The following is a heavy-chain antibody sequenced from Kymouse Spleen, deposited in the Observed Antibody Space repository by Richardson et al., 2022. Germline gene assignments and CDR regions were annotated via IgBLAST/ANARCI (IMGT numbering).Heavy chain of an antibody. Sequence: QVQLVESGGGVVQPGRSLRLSCAASGFTFSSYGMHWVRQAPGKGLEWVAVISYDGSNKYYADSVKGRFTISRDNSKNTLYLQMNSLRAEDTAVYYCAKGTGAYFDYWGQGTLVTVSS. V-gene: IGHV3-30*18. CDR1: GFTFSSYG. CDR3: AKGTGAYFDY. J-gene: IGHJ4*02. D-gene: IGHD7-27*02. CDR2: ISYDGSNK.